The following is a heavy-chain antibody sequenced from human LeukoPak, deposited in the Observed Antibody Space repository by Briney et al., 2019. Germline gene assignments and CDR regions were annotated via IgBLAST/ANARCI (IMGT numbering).Heavy chain of an antibody. J-gene: IGHJ4*02. CDR2: IYHSGST. D-gene: IGHD1-7*01. CDR3: ARGGTTSLSGSFDY. V-gene: IGHV4-30-2*01. CDR1: GGSISSGGYS. Sequence: SETLSLTCAVSGGSISSGGYSWSWIRQPPGKGLEWFGYIYHSGSTYYNPSLKSRVTISVDRSKNQFSLKLSSVTAADTAVYYCARGGTTSLSGSFDYWGQGTLVTVSS.